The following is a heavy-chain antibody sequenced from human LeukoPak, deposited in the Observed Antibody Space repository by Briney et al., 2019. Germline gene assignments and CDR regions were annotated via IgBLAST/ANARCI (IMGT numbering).Heavy chain of an antibody. D-gene: IGHD3-16*02. V-gene: IGHV3-30*18. J-gene: IGHJ6*02. Sequence: GGSLRLSCAASGFTFSSYGMHWVRQAPGKGLEWLTVISYDGSNKHYADSVKGRFTISRDNSKNTLYLQMSSLRAEDTAVYYCAKVVSPMGYYGMDVWGQGTTVTVSS. CDR2: ISYDGSNK. CDR1: GFTFSSYG. CDR3: AKVVSPMGYYGMDV.